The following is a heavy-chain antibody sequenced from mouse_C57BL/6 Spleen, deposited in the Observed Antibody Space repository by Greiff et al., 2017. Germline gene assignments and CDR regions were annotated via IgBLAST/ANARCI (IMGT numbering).Heavy chain of an antibody. Sequence: VQLQQSGPELVKPGASVKISCKASGYTFTDYYMNWVKQSHGKSLEWIGDINPNNGGTSYNQKFTGKATLTVDKSSSTAYMELRSLTSEDSAVYYCARINLLLRYFDYWGQGTTLTVSS. CDR2: INPNNGGT. CDR1: GYTFTDYY. J-gene: IGHJ2*01. V-gene: IGHV1-26*01. D-gene: IGHD1-1*01. CDR3: ARINLLLRYFDY.